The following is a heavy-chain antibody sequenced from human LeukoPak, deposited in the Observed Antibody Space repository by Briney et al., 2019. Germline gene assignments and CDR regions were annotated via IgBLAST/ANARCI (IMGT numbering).Heavy chain of an antibody. CDR1: GFTFGIYA. Sequence: GGSLRLSCAASGFTFGIYAMNWVRQAPGKGLEWVSYIGPSGSNIYYADSVKGRFTISRDNAKDSLYLQMNSLRAEDTAIYYCAKAVPSITMIDPPDYWGQGTLVTVSS. V-gene: IGHV3-48*01. CDR2: IGPSGSNI. J-gene: IGHJ4*02. CDR3: AKAVPSITMIDPPDY. D-gene: IGHD3-22*01.